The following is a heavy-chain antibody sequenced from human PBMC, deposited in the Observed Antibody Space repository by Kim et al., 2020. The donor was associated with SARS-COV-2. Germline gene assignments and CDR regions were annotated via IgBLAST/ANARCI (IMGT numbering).Heavy chain of an antibody. CDR1: GFTFSSYA. V-gene: IGHV3-30-3*01. CDR2: ISYDGSNK. Sequence: GGSLRLSCAASGFTFSSYAMHWVRQAPGKGLEWVAVISYDGSNKYYADSVKGRFTISRDNSKNTLYLQMNSLRAEDTAVYYCAREQYRSGFFDYWGQGTLVTVSS. CDR3: AREQYRSGFFDY. J-gene: IGHJ4*02. D-gene: IGHD6-19*01.